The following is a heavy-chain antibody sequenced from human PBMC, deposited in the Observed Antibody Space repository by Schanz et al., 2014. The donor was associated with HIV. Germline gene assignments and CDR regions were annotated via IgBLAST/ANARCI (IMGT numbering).Heavy chain of an antibody. V-gene: IGHV3-7*01. CDR3: ARGQPLVQRWFDP. Sequence: DVQLVESGGSLVQPGGSLRLSCAASGFRFRSYWMSWVRLAPGKGLEWVANIKEDGIEKYYVDSVKGRFTISRDNSKSTLYLQMNSLRPEDTAVYYCARGQPLVQRWFDPWGQGTLVTVSS. D-gene: IGHD6-13*01. J-gene: IGHJ5*02. CDR2: IKEDGIEK. CDR1: GFRFRSYW.